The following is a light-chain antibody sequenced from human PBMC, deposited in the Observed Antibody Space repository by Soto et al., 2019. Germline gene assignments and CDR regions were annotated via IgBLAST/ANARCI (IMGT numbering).Light chain of an antibody. CDR3: QQYGSSPPWT. CDR2: GAS. V-gene: IGKV3-20*01. J-gene: IGKJ1*01. CDR1: QSVSSSY. Sequence: EIVLTQSPGTLSLSPGERATLSCRASQSVSSSYLAWYQQKVGQAPRLLIYGASSRATDIPDRFSGSGSGTDFTITISRLEPEDFAVYYCQQYGSSPPWTFGQGTKVEIK.